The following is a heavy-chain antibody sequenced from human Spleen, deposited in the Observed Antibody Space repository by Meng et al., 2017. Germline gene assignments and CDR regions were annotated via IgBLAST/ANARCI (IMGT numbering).Heavy chain of an antibody. D-gene: IGHD3-16*02. V-gene: IGHV7-4-1*02. CDR3: ARDYVWGSYRYIDY. CDR2: INTNTRKP. J-gene: IGHJ4*02. Sequence: QVQLVQSGSELKKPGTSGKVSCKASGYPFYSLGINWVRQAPGQGPEWMGWINTNTRKPTYAQGFTGRFVFSLDTSISTAYLQISTLKAEDTAIYYCARDYVWGSYRYIDYWGQGTLVTVSS. CDR1: GYPFYSLG.